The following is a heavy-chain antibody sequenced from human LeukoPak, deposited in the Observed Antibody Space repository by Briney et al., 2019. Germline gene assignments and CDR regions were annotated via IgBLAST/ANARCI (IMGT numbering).Heavy chain of an antibody. D-gene: IGHD2-2*01. CDR3: ARDPGYCSSTSCPDDAFDI. J-gene: IGHJ3*02. CDR2: INAGNGNT. CDR1: GYDFTSYA. Sequence: ASVKVSCKASGYDFTSYAMHWVRQAPGQRLEWMGWINAGNGNTKYSQKFQDRVTVTRDTSTSTAYMELSSLRSEDTAVYYCARDPGYCSSTSCPDDAFDIWGQGTMVTVSS. V-gene: IGHV1-3*01.